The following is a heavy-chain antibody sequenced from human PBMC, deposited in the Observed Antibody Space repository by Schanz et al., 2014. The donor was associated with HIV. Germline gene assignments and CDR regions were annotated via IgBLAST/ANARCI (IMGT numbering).Heavy chain of an antibody. Sequence: EVRLVESGGGLVQPGRSLRLSCAASGFTFDDHAMYWVRQVPGKGLECVSYMSYSSSAMYYADSVKGRFTISRDKAKNSLYLQMNSLRDEDTAVYYCARAGVTDLFDHWGQGTLVTVSS. D-gene: IGHD2-21*02. V-gene: IGHV3-48*02. J-gene: IGHJ4*02. CDR1: GFTFDDHA. CDR3: ARAGVTDLFDH. CDR2: MSYSSSAM.